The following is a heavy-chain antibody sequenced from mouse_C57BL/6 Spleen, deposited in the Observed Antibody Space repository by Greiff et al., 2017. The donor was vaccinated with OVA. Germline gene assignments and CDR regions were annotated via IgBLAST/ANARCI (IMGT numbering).Heavy chain of an antibody. V-gene: IGHV5-4*03. D-gene: IGHD1-1*01. CDR2: ISDGGSYT. CDR3: ARGGYYGSSPYWYFDV. CDR1: GFTFSSYA. Sequence: KVVESGGGLVKPGGSLKLSCAASGFTFSSYAMSWVRQTPEKRLEWVATISDGGSYTYYPDNVKGRFTISRDNAKNHLYLQMSHLKSEDTAMYYCARGGYYGSSPYWYFDVWGTGTTVTVSS. J-gene: IGHJ1*03.